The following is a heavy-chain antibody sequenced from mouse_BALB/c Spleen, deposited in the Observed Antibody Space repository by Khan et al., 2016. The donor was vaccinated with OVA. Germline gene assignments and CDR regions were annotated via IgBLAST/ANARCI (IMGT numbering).Heavy chain of an antibody. J-gene: IGHJ1*01. CDR2: INPDSSTI. CDR3: GRPGDYQGLDV. CDR1: GFDFSRYW. D-gene: IGHD2-4*01. Sequence: EVKLLESGGGLVQPGGSLKLSCAASGFDFSRYWMSWVRQAPGKGLEWIGEINPDSSTINYTPSLKDKFIISRDNAKNTLYLHMSKVTSEDTALYDCGRPGDYQGLDVWGAGTTVTVSS. V-gene: IGHV4-1*02.